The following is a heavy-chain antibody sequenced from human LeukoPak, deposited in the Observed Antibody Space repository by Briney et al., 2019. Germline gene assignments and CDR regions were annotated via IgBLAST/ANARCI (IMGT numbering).Heavy chain of an antibody. Sequence: GGSLRLSCAASWFTVSSNYMSWVRQAPGQGLEWVSVIYSGGSTYYADSVKGRFTISRDNSKNTLYLQMNSLRAEDTAVYYCARDRIAVAGTYFDYWGQGTLVTVSS. CDR3: ARDRIAVAGTYFDY. D-gene: IGHD6-19*01. J-gene: IGHJ4*02. CDR2: IYSGGST. V-gene: IGHV3-53*01. CDR1: WFTVSSNY.